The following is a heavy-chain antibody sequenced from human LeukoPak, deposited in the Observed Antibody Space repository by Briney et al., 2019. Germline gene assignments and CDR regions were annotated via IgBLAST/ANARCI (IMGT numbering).Heavy chain of an antibody. Sequence: GGSLRLSCAASGFTFSSYAMHWVRQAPGKGLEWVAVISYDGSNKYYADSVKGRFTISRDNSKNTLYLQMNSLRAEDTAVYYCAKPGMAAAGTDIAVAGLFDYWGQGTLVTVSS. CDR3: AKPGMAAAGTDIAVAGLFDY. D-gene: IGHD6-13*01. CDR2: ISYDGSNK. J-gene: IGHJ4*02. V-gene: IGHV3-30-3*02. CDR1: GFTFSSYA.